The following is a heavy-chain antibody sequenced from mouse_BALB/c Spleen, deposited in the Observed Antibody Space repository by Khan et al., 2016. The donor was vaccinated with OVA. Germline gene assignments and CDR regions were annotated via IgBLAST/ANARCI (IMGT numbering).Heavy chain of an antibody. CDR3: ATYGSNYYYAMDC. D-gene: IGHD1-1*01. CDR1: GYSITSGYY. CDR2: ISYDGSN. V-gene: IGHV3-6*02. Sequence: EVQLQESGPGLVKPSQSPSLTCSVTGYSITSGYYWNWIRQFPGNKLEWMGYISYDGSNNYNPSLKNRISITRDTSKNQFFLKLNSVTTEDTATYFCATYGSNYYYAMDCWGQGTSVTVSS. J-gene: IGHJ4*01.